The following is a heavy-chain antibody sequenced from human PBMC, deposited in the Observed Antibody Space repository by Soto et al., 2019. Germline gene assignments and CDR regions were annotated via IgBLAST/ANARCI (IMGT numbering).Heavy chain of an antibody. CDR2: IYYSGST. J-gene: IGHJ6*02. CDR3: ARAITVAGKNYYYYGMDV. CDR1: GGSIRSGDYY. Sequence: SETLSLTCTVSGGSIRSGDYYWSWIRQPPGKGLESIGYIYYSGSTYYNPSLKSRVTISVDTSKKQFSLKLRSVTAADTAVYYCARAITVAGKNYYYYGMDVWGQGTTVTVSS. D-gene: IGHD6-19*01. V-gene: IGHV4-30-4*02.